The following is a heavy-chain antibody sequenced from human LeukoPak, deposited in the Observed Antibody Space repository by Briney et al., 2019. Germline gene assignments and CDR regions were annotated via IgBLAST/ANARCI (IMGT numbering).Heavy chain of an antibody. CDR3: ARVSVSYSTSLLPYMDV. CDR2: IYYSGST. V-gene: IGHV4-39*07. D-gene: IGHD2-2*01. J-gene: IGHJ6*03. CDR1: GGSISSSSYY. Sequence: PSETLSLTCTVSGGSISSSSYYWGWIRQPPGKGLEWIGSIYYSGSTYYNPSLKSRVTVSVDTSKNQFSLKLRSVTAADTAVYYCARVSVSYSTSLLPYMDVWGKGTTVTVSS.